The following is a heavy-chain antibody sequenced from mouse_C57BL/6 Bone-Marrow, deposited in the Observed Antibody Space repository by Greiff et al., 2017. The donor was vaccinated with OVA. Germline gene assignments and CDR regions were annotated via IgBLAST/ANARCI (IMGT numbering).Heavy chain of an antibody. J-gene: IGHJ1*03. Sequence: VQLQQSGPVLVKPGASVKMSCKASGYTFTDYYMNWVKQSHGKSLEWIGVINPYNGGTSYNQKFKGKATLTVDKSSSTAYMELNSLTSEDSAVYYCARTVDHYGRYFDVWGTGTTVTVSS. CDR3: ARTVDHYGRYFDV. CDR2: INPYNGGT. V-gene: IGHV1-19*01. CDR1: GYTFTDYY. D-gene: IGHD1-1*01.